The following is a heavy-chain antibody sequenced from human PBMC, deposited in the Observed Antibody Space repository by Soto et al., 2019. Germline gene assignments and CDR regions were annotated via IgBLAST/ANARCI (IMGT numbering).Heavy chain of an antibody. D-gene: IGHD6-19*01. J-gene: IGHJ4*02. CDR1: GYTFTGYA. Sequence: QVQLVQSGAEEKKPGASVKVSCKASGYTFTGYAMHWVRQAPGQRLEWMGWINAGNGNTKYSQKFQGRVTITRDTAASTAYMELSSLRSEATAVYYCARAVAVAADFDYRGQGTLVTVSS. CDR3: ARAVAVAADFDY. V-gene: IGHV1-3*05. CDR2: INAGNGNT.